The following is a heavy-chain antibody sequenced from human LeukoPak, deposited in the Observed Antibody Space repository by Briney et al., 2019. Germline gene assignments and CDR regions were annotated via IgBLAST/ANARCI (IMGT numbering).Heavy chain of an antibody. CDR1: GFTFSTYS. J-gene: IGHJ4*02. CDR2: ISYDGGNK. D-gene: IGHD3-10*01. Sequence: PGGSLRLSCAASGFTFSTYSMNWVRQAPGKGLEWVALISYDGGNKFYADSVRDRFTISRDNSKNTLFLQMNSLRIEDMAVYYCAKVFEVRGARRPKDYWGQGTLVIVSS. CDR3: AKVFEVRGARRPKDY. V-gene: IGHV3-30*18.